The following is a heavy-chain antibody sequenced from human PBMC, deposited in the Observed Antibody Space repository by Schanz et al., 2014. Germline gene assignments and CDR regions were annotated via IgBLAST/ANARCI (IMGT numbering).Heavy chain of an antibody. Sequence: KLVESGGGVVQPGRSLRLSCAASGFTFSSYGMHWVRQVPGKGLEWVAVVCYDGSKKYYADSVKGRFTTSRDNSKNTMYLQMNSLRAEDTAVYYCVKDLQRELLRDDHYYGMDVPPPPTPVTVSS. CDR2: VCYDGSKK. V-gene: IGHV3-33*06. CDR3: VKDLQRELLRDDHYYGMDV. J-gene: IGHJ6*02. D-gene: IGHD1-26*01. CDR1: GFTFSSYG.